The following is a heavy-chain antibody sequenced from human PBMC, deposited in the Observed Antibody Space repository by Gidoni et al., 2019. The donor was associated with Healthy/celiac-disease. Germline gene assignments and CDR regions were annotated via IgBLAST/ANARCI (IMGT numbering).Heavy chain of an antibody. Sequence: QVQLVESGGGVVQPGRSLRLSCAASGFHFSNYGMNLVRQAPGKVLEWVAVIGYDGSNKYYADSVKGRFNISRDNSKNTLYMQMNSLRAEDTAVYYCARGFSAGDSNWFDPWGQGTLVTVSS. CDR2: IGYDGSNK. J-gene: IGHJ5*02. D-gene: IGHD6-13*01. CDR3: ARGFSAGDSNWFDP. V-gene: IGHV3-33*01. CDR1: GFHFSNYG.